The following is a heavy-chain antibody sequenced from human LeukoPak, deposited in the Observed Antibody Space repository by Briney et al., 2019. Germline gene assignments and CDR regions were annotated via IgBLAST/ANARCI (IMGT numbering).Heavy chain of an antibody. CDR1: GGSISSGGCY. CDR2: IYTSGST. CDR3: ARDIHTTVTSYNWFDP. J-gene: IGHJ5*02. D-gene: IGHD4-11*01. Sequence: SQTLSLTCTVSGGSISSGGCYWSWIRQPAGKGLEWIGRIYTSGSTNYNPALKSRVTISVDTSKNQFSLKLSSVTAADTAVYYCARDIHTTVTSYNWFDPWGQGTLVTVSS. V-gene: IGHV4-61*02.